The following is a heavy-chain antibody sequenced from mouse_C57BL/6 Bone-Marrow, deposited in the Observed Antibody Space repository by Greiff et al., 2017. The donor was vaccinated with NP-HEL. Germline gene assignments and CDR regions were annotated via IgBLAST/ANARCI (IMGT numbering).Heavy chain of an antibody. CDR2: INYDGSST. CDR3: ARGTGVVAPYYAMDY. CDR1: GFTFSDYY. D-gene: IGHD1-1*01. V-gene: IGHV5-16*01. Sequence: EVMLVESEGGLVQPGSSMKLSCTASGFTFSDYYMAWVRQVPEKGLEWVANINYDGSSTYYLDSLKSRFIISRDNAKNILYLQMSSLKSEDTATYYCARGTGVVAPYYAMDYWGQGTSVTVSS. J-gene: IGHJ4*01.